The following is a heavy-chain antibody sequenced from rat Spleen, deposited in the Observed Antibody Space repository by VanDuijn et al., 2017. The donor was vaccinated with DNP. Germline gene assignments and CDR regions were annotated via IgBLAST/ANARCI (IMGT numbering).Heavy chain of an antibody. J-gene: IGHJ1*01. CDR3: ARGSTSIYWYFDF. V-gene: IGHV5-27*01. Sequence: EVQLVETGGGLVQPGRSLKLSCAASGFIFTNYYMAWVRQAPKKGLEWVAAISPSDSRTYYPDSVKGRFTISRDAARGSLYLQMNSLKSEDTATYYCARGSTSIYWYFDFWGPGTMVTVSS. CDR1: GFIFTNYY. CDR2: ISPSDSRT.